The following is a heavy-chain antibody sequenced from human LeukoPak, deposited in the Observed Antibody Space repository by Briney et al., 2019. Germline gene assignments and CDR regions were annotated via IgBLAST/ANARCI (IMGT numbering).Heavy chain of an antibody. J-gene: IGHJ4*02. D-gene: IGHD6-13*01. CDR2: INHSGST. CDR1: GGSFSGYY. V-gene: IGHV4-34*01. Sequence: SETLSLTCAVYGGSFSGYYWSWIRQPPGKGLEWIGEINHSGSTNYNPSLKSRVTISVDTSKNQFSLKLSSVTAADTAVYYCASFGSSWYTGDYWGQGTLVTVSS. CDR3: ASFGSSWYTGDY.